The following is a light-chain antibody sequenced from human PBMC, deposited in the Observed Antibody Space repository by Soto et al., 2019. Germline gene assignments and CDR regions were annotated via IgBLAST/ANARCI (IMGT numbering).Light chain of an antibody. V-gene: IGKV3-20*01. CDR1: QSVSSN. J-gene: IGKJ5*01. CDR2: AAS. CDR3: QHYGDSPIT. Sequence: EIVVTQSPATLSVSPGERSTLSCMASQSVSSNLAWYQHKPGQAPRLLIYAASSRATGSPDRFSGGGSGTDFTLTISRLEPEDFAVYYCQHYGDSPITFGQGTRLEIK.